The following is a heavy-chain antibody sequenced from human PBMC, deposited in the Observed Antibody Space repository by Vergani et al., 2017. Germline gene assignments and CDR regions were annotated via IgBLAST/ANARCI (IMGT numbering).Heavy chain of an antibody. CDR2: ISARYPST. J-gene: IGHJ4*02. V-gene: IGHV3-23*01. Sequence: EVQLLESGGGLVKPGGSLRLSCASSGFSFSSYAMSWVRQSPGKGLEWVSAISARYPSTYYADSVKGRFTISRDNSKNMLYLQMNSLRAEDTAVYYCARLSYDTTPYLQGGYDCWGQGTLVSVSS. D-gene: IGHD3-22*01. CDR1: GFSFSSYA. CDR3: ARLSYDTTPYLQGGYDC.